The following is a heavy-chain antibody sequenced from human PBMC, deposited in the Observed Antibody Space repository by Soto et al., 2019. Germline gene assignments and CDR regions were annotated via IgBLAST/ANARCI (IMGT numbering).Heavy chain of an antibody. CDR2: VYWDDDK. CDR3: VHRRVQVFDF. D-gene: IGHD1-1*01. V-gene: IGHV2-5*02. J-gene: IGHJ4*02. Sequence: QITLKESGPTLVKPTQTLTQTCTLSGFSLSTNGEEVGWIRQPPGKAPEWLALVYWDDDKRYSPSLKSRLTITKDTSKNQVILTMTNMDPVDTATYYCVHRRVQVFDFWGQGALVTVSS. CDR1: GFSLSTNGEE.